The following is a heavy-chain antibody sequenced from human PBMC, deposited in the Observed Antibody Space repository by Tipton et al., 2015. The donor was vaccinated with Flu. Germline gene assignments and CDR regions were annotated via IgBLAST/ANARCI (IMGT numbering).Heavy chain of an antibody. Sequence: SLRLSCAASGFTSSSYAMGWVRQAPGKGLEWLSSNSASGSSTYYADSVKGRFTISRDNSKNTLYLQMDSLRAEDTAVYYCARDMGMGGLIDSWGQGTLVTVSS. CDR1: GFTSSSYA. J-gene: IGHJ4*02. CDR2: NSASGSST. V-gene: IGHV3-23*01. D-gene: IGHD1-26*01. CDR3: ARDMGMGGLIDS.